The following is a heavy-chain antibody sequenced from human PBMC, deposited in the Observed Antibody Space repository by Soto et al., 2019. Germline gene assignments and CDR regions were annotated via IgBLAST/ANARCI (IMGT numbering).Heavy chain of an antibody. J-gene: IGHJ4*02. Sequence: TLSLTCAVSGYSISSGYYWGWIRQPPGKGLVWIGSIYHSGSTYYNPSLKSRVTISVGTSKNQFSLKLSSVTAADTAVYYCARVKIVLMGYAIGRLDYWGRGTRFTVAS. CDR3: ARVKIVLMGYAIGRLDY. CDR2: IYHSGST. CDR1: GYSISSGYY. V-gene: IGHV4-38-2*01. D-gene: IGHD2-8*01.